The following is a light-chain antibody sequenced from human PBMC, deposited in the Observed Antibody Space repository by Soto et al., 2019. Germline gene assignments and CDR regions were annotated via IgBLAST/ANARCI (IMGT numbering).Light chain of an antibody. Sequence: DIVMTQSPDSLAVSLGERATINCKSSQSVFYSSNNKNYLAWYQQRPGQPPKLLIYWASTRESGVHDRFSGSGSGTDFTLTITSLQAEDVAVYYCQQYESTPPTFGQGTKLEIK. CDR2: WAS. CDR3: QQYESTPPT. V-gene: IGKV4-1*01. CDR1: QSVFYSSNNKNY. J-gene: IGKJ2*01.